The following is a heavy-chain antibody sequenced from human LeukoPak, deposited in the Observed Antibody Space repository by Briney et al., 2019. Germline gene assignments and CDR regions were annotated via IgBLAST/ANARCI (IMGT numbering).Heavy chain of an antibody. CDR3: ARSWESNKGWNYGNYYYYNYMDV. CDR2: IYYSGST. D-gene: IGHD1-7*01. Sequence: SETLSLTCSVSIGSISSSKWWSWVRPAPVKGLEWVGSIYYSGSTYYNPSLKSRVTISVDTSKNQFSLKLSSVTAADTAVYYCARSWESNKGWNYGNYYYYNYMDVWGKGTTVTVSS. CDR1: IGSISSSKW. J-gene: IGHJ6*03. V-gene: IGHV4-39*01.